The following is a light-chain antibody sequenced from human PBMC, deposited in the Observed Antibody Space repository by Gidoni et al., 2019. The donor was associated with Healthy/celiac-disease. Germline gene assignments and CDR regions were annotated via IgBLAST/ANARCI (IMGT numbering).Light chain of an antibody. CDR3: QAWDSSKGKV. Sequence: SYELTQPPSVSVSPGQTASITCSGDKLGDKYACWYQQKPGQSPVLVIYQDSKRPSGIPERFSGSNSGNTATLTISGTQAMDEADYYCQAWDSSKGKVFGGGTKLTVL. V-gene: IGLV3-1*01. J-gene: IGLJ2*01. CDR2: QDS. CDR1: KLGDKY.